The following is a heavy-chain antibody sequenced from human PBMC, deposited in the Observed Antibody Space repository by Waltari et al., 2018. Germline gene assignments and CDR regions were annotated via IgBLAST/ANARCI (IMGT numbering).Heavy chain of an antibody. D-gene: IGHD2-21*01. CDR2: ISGSGGST. J-gene: IGHJ1*01. Sequence: EVQLVESGGGLVQPGGSLRLSCAASGFTFSSYAMSWVRQAPGKGLEWVSAISGSGGSTYYADSVKGRFTISRVNSKNTLYLQMNSLRAEDTAVYYCAKDQYCSGDCYPAAEYFQHWGQGTLVTVSS. CDR3: AKDQYCSGDCYPAAEYFQH. V-gene: IGHV3-23*04. CDR1: GFTFSSYA.